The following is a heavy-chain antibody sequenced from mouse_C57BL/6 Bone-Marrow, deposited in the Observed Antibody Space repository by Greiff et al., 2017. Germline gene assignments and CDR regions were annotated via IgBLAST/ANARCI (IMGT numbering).Heavy chain of an antibody. V-gene: IGHV2-9*01. CDR1: GFSLTSYG. D-gene: IGHD2-4*01. CDR3: AKQDLYDSPGAMDY. Sequence: VQLVESGPGLVAPSQSLSITCTVSGFSLTSYGVDWVRQPPGKGLEWLGVIWGGGSSNYNSALMPRLSISKDNSKRQVVLKTNSLQTYDTAMYYCAKQDLYDSPGAMDYWGQGTSVTVSS. CDR2: IWGGGSS. J-gene: IGHJ4*01.